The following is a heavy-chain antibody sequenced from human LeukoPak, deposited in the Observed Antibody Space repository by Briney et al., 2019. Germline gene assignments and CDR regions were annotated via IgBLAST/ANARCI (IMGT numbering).Heavy chain of an antibody. V-gene: IGHV3-23*01. CDR3: AKVSGDNWNDPWDYHYYYGMDV. CDR1: GFTFSNYA. D-gene: IGHD1-1*01. Sequence: GGSLRLSCAASGFTFSNYAMSWVRQAPGKGLEWVSSISGTGGSTYYADSVKGRFTISRDNSNNTLFLQMNSLRAEDTAVYYCAKVSGDNWNDPWDYHYYYGMDVWGQGTTVTVSS. CDR2: ISGTGGST. J-gene: IGHJ6*02.